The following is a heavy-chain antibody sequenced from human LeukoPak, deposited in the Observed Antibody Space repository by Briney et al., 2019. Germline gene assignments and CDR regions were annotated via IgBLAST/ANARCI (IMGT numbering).Heavy chain of an antibody. CDR2: IYYSGST. Sequence: PSETLSLTCTVSGGSISSSSYYWGWIRQPPGKGLEWIGSIYYSGSTYYNPSLKSRVTISVDTSKNQFSLKLSSVTAADTAVYYCARDNRVTDPFDYWGQGTLVTVSS. CDR1: GGSISSSSYY. D-gene: IGHD5-18*01. V-gene: IGHV4-39*07. J-gene: IGHJ4*02. CDR3: ARDNRVTDPFDY.